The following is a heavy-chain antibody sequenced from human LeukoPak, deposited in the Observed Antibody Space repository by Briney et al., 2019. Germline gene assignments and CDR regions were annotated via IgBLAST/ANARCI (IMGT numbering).Heavy chain of an antibody. Sequence: ASVEVSCKASGGTFSSYAISWVRQAPGQGLEWMGRIIPIFGIANYAQKFQGRVTITADKSTSTAYMELSSLRSEDTAVYYCARERATAATPSDYYYGMDVWGQGTTVTVSS. D-gene: IGHD2-15*01. V-gene: IGHV1-69*04. J-gene: IGHJ6*02. CDR1: GGTFSSYA. CDR3: ARERATAATPSDYYYGMDV. CDR2: IIPIFGIA.